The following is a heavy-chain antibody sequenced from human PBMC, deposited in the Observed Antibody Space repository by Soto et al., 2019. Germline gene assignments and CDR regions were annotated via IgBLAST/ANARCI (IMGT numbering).Heavy chain of an antibody. CDR1: GFTFSSYA. Sequence: LRLSCAASGFTFSSYAMSWVRQAPGKGLEWVSAISGSGGSTYYADSVKGRFTISRDNSKNTLYLQMNSLRAEDTAVYYCAKDGEQQLVYYYYYYGMDVWGQGTTVTVS. J-gene: IGHJ6*02. D-gene: IGHD6-13*01. V-gene: IGHV3-23*01. CDR3: AKDGEQQLVYYYYYYGMDV. CDR2: ISGSGGST.